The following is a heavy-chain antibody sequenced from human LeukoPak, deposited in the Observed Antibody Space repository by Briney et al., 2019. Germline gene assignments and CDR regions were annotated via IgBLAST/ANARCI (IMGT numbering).Heavy chain of an antibody. CDR2: IYPGDSDT. D-gene: IGHD3-10*01. J-gene: IGHJ4*02. V-gene: IGHV5-51*01. CDR3: ARLPTLITNFDY. Sequence: GESLKISCQASGYIFTNYWIAWVRQMPGKGLEWMGVIYPGDSDTRYSPSFQGQVTISADKSIGTAYLQWSTLKASDTAIYYCARLPTLITNFDYWGQGALVTVSS. CDR1: GYIFTNYW.